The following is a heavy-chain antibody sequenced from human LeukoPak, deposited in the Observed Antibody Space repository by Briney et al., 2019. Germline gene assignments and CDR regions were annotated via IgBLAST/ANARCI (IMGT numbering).Heavy chain of an antibody. J-gene: IGHJ6*02. CDR2: INHSGST. CDR3: ARGLGYCSGGSCYTIIHYYYYGMDV. Sequence: PSETLSLTCAVYGGSFSGYYWSWIRQPPGKGLEWIGEINHSGSTTYTPSLKSRVTISVDTSKNQFSLKLSSVTAADTAVYYCARGLGYCSGGSCYTIIHYYYYGMDVWGQGTTVTVSS. V-gene: IGHV4-34*01. CDR1: GGSFSGYY. D-gene: IGHD2-15*01.